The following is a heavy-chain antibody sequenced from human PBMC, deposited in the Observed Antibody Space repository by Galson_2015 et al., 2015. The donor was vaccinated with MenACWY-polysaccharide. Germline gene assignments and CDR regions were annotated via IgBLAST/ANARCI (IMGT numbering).Heavy chain of an antibody. J-gene: IGHJ4*02. CDR3: ARARLPPRSPCDFDY. CDR1: GASLSDDY. V-gene: IGHV4-34*01. D-gene: IGHD5-18*01. CDR2: VHHSGHT. Sequence: ETLSLTCAVYGASLSDDYWSWLRPPPGRGLEWIGEVHHSGHTNYNPSLSSRVTISIVTAGNQFFLKLTSVTAEDTAVYYCARARLPPRSPCDFDYWGRGSLVTVSS.